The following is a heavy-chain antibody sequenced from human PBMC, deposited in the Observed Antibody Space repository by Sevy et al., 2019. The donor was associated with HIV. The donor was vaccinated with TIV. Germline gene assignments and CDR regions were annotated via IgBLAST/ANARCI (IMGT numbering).Heavy chain of an antibody. J-gene: IGHJ4*02. Sequence: ASVKVSCKASGGTFSSYAISWVRQAPGQGLEWMGGIIPIFGTANYAQKFQGRVTITADGSTGTADMELSSLRYEDTAMYYCARERYCSSTSCYRIAAAGTVIFDYWGQGTLVTVS. V-gene: IGHV1-69*13. D-gene: IGHD2-2*01. CDR2: IIPIFGTA. CDR1: GGTFSSYA. CDR3: ARERYCSSTSCYRIAAAGTVIFDY.